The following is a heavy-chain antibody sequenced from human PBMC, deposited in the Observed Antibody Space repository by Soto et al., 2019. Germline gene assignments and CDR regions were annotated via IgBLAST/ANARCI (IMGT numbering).Heavy chain of an antibody. CDR2: IGPNSGDT. J-gene: IGHJ4*02. D-gene: IGHD3-16*02. V-gene: IGHV1-2*02. CDR3: GRGRSGEVVVFY. CDR1: GYTFTVYY. Sequence: SVKVSCKASGYTFTVYYIHGVRQSPGQGLEWMGEIGPNSGDTKYAPKFQGRVTMTRDTSISTVYMELSNLSPDDTAVYYCGRGRSGEVVVFYWGQGTLVTV.